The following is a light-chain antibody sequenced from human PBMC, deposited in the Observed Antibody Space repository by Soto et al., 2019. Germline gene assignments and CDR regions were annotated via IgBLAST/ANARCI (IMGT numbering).Light chain of an antibody. CDR2: VGTGGIVG. Sequence: QSVLTQPPSASASLGASVTLTCTLSSGYSNYKVDWYQQRPGKGPRFVMRVGTGGIVGSKGDGIPDRFSVLGSGLNRYLTIKNIQEEDESDYHCGADHGRGSNFVDVFGTGTKLTVL. CDR1: SGYSNYK. J-gene: IGLJ1*01. V-gene: IGLV9-49*01. CDR3: GADHGRGSNFVDV.